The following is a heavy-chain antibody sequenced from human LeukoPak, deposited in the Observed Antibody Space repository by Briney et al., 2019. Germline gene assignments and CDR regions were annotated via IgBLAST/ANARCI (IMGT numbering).Heavy chain of an antibody. Sequence: PGGSLRLSCAASGFSFSSHAMHWVRQAPGKGLVWVSHINTDGSSTSYADSVKGRFTISRDNAKNTLYLQMNSLRAEDTAVYYCAREGSSTWYRGIAAEYFQHWGQGTLVTVSS. D-gene: IGHD6-13*01. CDR3: AREGSSTWYRGIAAEYFQH. J-gene: IGHJ1*01. V-gene: IGHV3-74*01. CDR2: INTDGSST. CDR1: GFSFSSHA.